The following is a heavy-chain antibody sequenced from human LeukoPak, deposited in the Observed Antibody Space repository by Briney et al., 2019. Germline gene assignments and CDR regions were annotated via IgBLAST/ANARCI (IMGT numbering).Heavy chain of an antibody. CDR3: ARVSIYYYGSGSYYNDHYYYYYMDV. CDR2: INPNSGGT. Sequence: EASVKVSCKASGYTFTGYYMHWVRQAPGQGLEWMGWINPNSGGTNYAQKFQGRVTMTRDTSISTAYMELSRLRSDDTAVYYCARVSIYYYGSGSYYNDHYYYYYMDVWGKGTTVTISS. J-gene: IGHJ6*03. CDR1: GYTFTGYY. D-gene: IGHD3-10*01. V-gene: IGHV1-2*02.